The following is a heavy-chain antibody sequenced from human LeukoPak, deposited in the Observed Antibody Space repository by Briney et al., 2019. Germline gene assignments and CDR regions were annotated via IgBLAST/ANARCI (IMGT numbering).Heavy chain of an antibody. CDR2: INPNSGGT. J-gene: IGHJ4*02. Sequence: GASVKVSCKASGYTFTGYYMHWVRQAPGQGLEWMGWINPNSGGTNYAQKFQGRVTMTRDTSISTAYMELSRLRSDDTAVYYCARDAADYYDSSGYLYDYWGQGTLVTVSS. CDR1: GYTFTGYY. V-gene: IGHV1-2*02. D-gene: IGHD3-22*01. CDR3: ARDAADYYDSSGYLYDY.